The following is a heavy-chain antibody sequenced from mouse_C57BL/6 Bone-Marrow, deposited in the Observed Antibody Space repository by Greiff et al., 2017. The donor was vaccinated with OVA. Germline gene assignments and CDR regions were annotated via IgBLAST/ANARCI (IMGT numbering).Heavy chain of an antibody. CDR2: IYPGDGDT. CDR3: ASTTVVASFDY. J-gene: IGHJ2*01. V-gene: IGHV1-82*01. D-gene: IGHD1-1*01. Sequence: VQLQQSGPELVKPGASVKISCKASGYAFSSSWMNWVKQRPGKGLEWIGRIYPGDGDTNYNGKFKGKATLTADKSSSTAYMQLSSLTSEDSAVYFCASTTVVASFDYWGQGTTLTASS. CDR1: GYAFSSSW.